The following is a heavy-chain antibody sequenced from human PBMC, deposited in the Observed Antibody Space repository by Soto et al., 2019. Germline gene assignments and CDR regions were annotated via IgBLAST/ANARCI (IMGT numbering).Heavy chain of an antibody. Sequence: GETLSLSCAASGFNFSSYAMNWVRQTQEKGLEWVSSISSTSSYTHYSDSVKGRFTISRDNANNSLFLQMNSLRAEDTATYYCARDLALAGNYWGQGVLVTVSS. D-gene: IGHD6-19*01. V-gene: IGHV3-21*01. CDR2: ISSTSSYT. CDR3: ARDLALAGNY. J-gene: IGHJ4*02. CDR1: GFNFSSYA.